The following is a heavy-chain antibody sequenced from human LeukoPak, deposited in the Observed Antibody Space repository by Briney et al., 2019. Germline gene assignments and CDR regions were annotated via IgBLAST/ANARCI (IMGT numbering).Heavy chain of an antibody. CDR2: INHSGST. Sequence: SETLSLTCTASGGSISSYYWSWIRQPPGKGLEWIGEINHSGSTNYNPSLKSRVTISVDTSKNQFSLKLSSVTAADTAVYYCARAPTLYCSGGSCYFDYWGQGTLVTVSS. J-gene: IGHJ4*02. V-gene: IGHV4-34*01. CDR3: ARAPTLYCSGGSCYFDY. CDR1: GGSISSYY. D-gene: IGHD2-15*01.